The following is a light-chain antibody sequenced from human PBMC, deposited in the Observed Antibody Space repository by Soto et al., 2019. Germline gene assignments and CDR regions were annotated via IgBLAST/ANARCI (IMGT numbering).Light chain of an antibody. CDR1: QSVSTK. V-gene: IGKV3-15*01. CDR3: QQFYNWPLT. J-gene: IGKJ5*01. Sequence: EIVMTQSPGTLSVSPGERATLSCRASQSVSTKLAWYQQKPGQAPRLLIYGASTRATGVPARFSGSGSGTEFTLTFSSLQSEDFAVYHCQQFYNWPLTFGQGTRLEIK. CDR2: GAS.